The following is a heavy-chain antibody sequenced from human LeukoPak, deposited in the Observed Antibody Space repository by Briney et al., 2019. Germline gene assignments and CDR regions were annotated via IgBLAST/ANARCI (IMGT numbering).Heavy chain of an antibody. CDR2: INHSGST. CDR3: TYSGSNYPDH. V-gene: IGHV4-34*01. D-gene: IGHD1-26*01. CDR1: GGSFSGYY. Sequence: SETLSLTCAVYGGSFSGYYWSWIRQSPGKGLEWIGEINHSGSTNYNPSLKSRVTISVDTSKNQFSLKLGSVTAADTAVYYCTYSGSNYPDHWGQGTLVTVSS. J-gene: IGHJ4*02.